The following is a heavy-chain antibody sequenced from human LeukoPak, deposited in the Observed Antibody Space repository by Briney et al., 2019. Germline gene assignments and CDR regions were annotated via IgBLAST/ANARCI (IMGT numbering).Heavy chain of an antibody. CDR2: IYHSGST. CDR3: ARGLRDYVWGSNYYFDY. D-gene: IGHD3-16*01. CDR1: GYSISSGYY. V-gene: IGHV4-38-2*02. Sequence: SETLSLTCTVSGYSISSGYYWGWIRQPPGKGLEWIGSIYHSGSTYYNPSLKGRVTISVDTSKNQFSLKLSSVTAADTAVYYCARGLRDYVWGSNYYFDYWGQGTLVTVSS. J-gene: IGHJ4*02.